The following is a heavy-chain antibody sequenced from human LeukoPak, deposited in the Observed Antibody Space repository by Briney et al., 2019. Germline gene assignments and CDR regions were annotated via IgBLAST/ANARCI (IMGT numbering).Heavy chain of an antibody. CDR1: GFTFSKYC. V-gene: IGHV3-7*01. CDR2: MKQDGSEK. Sequence: GGSLRLSCEASGFTFSKYCMSWVRQAPGKGPEWVANMKQDGSEKFYMDSVKGRFTISRDNANNSLYLQMNNLSAEDTAVYYCARDSSDGGTSSYRQSDYWGQGTLVTISS. D-gene: IGHD3-16*02. J-gene: IGHJ4*02. CDR3: ARDSSDGGTSSYRQSDY.